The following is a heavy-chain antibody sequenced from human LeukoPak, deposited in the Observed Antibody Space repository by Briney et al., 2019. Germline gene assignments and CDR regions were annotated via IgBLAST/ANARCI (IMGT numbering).Heavy chain of an antibody. V-gene: IGHV3-21*01. J-gene: IGHJ4*02. CDR3: ATLEMATIPYFDY. CDR2: ISSSSSYI. CDR1: GFTFSSYS. Sequence: GGSLRLSCAASGFTFSSYSMNWVRQAPGKGLEWVSSISSSSSYIYYADSVKGRFTISRDNAKNSLYLQMNSLRAEDTAVYYCATLEMATIPYFDYWGQGTLVTVSS. D-gene: IGHD5-12*01.